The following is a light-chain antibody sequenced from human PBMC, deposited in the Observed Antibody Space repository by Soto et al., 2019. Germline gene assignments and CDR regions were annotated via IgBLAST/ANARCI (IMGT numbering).Light chain of an antibody. Sequence: DIVMTQSPDSLAVSLGERATINCKSSQSVLYSSNNKNYLAWYQQKPGQPHKLLIYWASTRESGVPDRFSGSGSGTDFTLTISSMQAEDVAVYYCQKYYSTPKAVTFGAGTKVDIK. CDR3: QKYYSTPKAVT. CDR2: WAS. J-gene: IGKJ3*01. CDR1: QSVLYSSNNKNY. V-gene: IGKV4-1*01.